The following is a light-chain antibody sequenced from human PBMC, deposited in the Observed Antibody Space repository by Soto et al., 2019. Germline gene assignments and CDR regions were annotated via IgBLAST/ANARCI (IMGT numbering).Light chain of an antibody. V-gene: IGKV3-20*01. CDR1: QSVSSSY. J-gene: IGKJ2*02. CDR2: DAS. CDR3: QQHGSSPST. Sequence: EIVLTQSPGTLSLSPGERATLSCRASQSVSSSYLAWYQQKPGQAPRLLIYDASSRATGIPDRFSGSGSGTDFTLTITRLEPEDFAVYYCQQHGSSPSTFGQGTKLEIK.